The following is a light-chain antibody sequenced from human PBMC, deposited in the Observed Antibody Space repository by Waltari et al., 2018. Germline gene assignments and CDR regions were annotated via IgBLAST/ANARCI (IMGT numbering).Light chain of an antibody. J-gene: IGKJ5*01. Sequence: IVMTQSPDTLAVSPGEPATLPCRASRNINSNLAWYHQKPGQPPRLLIHAASTRAPGVPARFSGSGSGTEFTLTISNLQSEDFAVYYCQQYSNWPPITFGQGTRLEIK. CDR3: QQYSNWPPIT. CDR2: AAS. V-gene: IGKV3-15*01. CDR1: RNINSN.